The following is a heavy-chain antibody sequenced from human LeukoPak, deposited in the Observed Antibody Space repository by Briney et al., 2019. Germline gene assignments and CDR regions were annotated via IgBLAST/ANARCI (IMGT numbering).Heavy chain of an antibody. V-gene: IGHV3-23*01. D-gene: IGHD2-21*01. J-gene: IGHJ5*01. CDR1: GFSFGNYA. CDR3: VKDPRDTYGTNWFVS. Sequence: GGSLRLSCAASGFSFGNYAMSWVRQAPGKGLQWVSQISGTGGATWYAGFARDRFTISRDNSKETLYLQMSGLRVEDTAMYYCVKDPRDTYGTNWFVSWGQGTLLIVSS. CDR2: ISGTGGAT.